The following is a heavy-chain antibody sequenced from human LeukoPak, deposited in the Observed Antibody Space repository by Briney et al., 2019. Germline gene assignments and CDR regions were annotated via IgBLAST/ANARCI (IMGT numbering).Heavy chain of an antibody. CDR1: GGSFKGFY. CDR3: ARGSYCDSQRYDLGYFAP. Sequence: PSETLSLTCAVYGGSFKGFYWTWIRQPPGKGPEWIGEIHDSGRINYNASLKSRLTISIDTSKKQFSLNLSSVTAADTAVYYCARGSYCDSQRYDLGYFAPWGQGTLVTVSS. V-gene: IGHV4-34*01. J-gene: IGHJ5*02. CDR2: IHDSGRI. D-gene: IGHD4-17*01.